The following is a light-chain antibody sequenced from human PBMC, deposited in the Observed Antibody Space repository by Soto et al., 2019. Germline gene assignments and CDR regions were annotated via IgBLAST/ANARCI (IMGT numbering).Light chain of an antibody. CDR1: QDIRGA. J-gene: IGKJ5*01. CDR2: DVS. Sequence: AIQVAQSPSSLSASVGDRVTITCRASQDIRGALAWYQQKPGKAPRLLIFDVSTLETGVPSRFSGGGSGTDFTLTISSLQPEDFGTYYCQQFNSYPITFGHGTRLESK. V-gene: IGKV1-13*02. CDR3: QQFNSYPIT.